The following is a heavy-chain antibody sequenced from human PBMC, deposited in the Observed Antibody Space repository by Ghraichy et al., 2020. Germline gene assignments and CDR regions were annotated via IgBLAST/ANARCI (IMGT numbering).Heavy chain of an antibody. D-gene: IGHD3-10*01. CDR2: IHNSGST. V-gene: IGHV4-59*12. Sequence: SQTISLTCTVSGGSITSYYWSWIRQPPGKGLEWIGNIHNSGSTKYNPSLKSRVTISVDTSKNQFSLKVSSVTAADTAVYYCARRRAEGSGSYYFDYWGQGTLVTVSS. J-gene: IGHJ4*02. CDR3: ARRRAEGSGSYYFDY. CDR1: GGSITSYY.